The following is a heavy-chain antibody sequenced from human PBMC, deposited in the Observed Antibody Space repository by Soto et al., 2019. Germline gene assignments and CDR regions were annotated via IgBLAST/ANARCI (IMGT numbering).Heavy chain of an antibody. Sequence: ASVKVSCKASGFTFTSSAVQWLRQARGQRLEWIGWIVVGSGNTNYAQKFQERVTITRDMSTSTAYMELSSLRSEDTAVYYCAASNYPNYYYYGMDVWGQGTTVTVSS. CDR1: GFTFTSSA. V-gene: IGHV1-58*01. CDR2: IVVGSGNT. J-gene: IGHJ6*02. D-gene: IGHD4-4*01. CDR3: AASNYPNYYYYGMDV.